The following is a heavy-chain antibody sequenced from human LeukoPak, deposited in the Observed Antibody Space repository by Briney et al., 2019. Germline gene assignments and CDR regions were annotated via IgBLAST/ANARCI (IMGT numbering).Heavy chain of an antibody. J-gene: IGHJ5*02. Sequence: SETLSLTCAVYGGSFSGYYWSWIRQPPGKGLEWIGEINHSGSTNYNPSLMSRVTISVDTSKNQFSLKLSSVTAADTAVYYCARSMRTMIVVVMRGNWFDPWGQGTLVTVSS. V-gene: IGHV4-34*01. CDR3: ARSMRTMIVVVMRGNWFDP. D-gene: IGHD3-22*01. CDR2: INHSGST. CDR1: GGSFSGYY.